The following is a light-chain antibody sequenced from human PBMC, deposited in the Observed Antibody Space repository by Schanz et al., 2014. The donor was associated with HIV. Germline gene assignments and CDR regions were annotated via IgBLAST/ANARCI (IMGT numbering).Light chain of an antibody. V-gene: IGKV1-5*03. J-gene: IGKJ5*01. CDR3: QQSYSTLEIT. Sequence: DIQMTQSPSTLSASVGDRVTITCRANQSISSWLAWYQQKPGKTPKLLINEASNLQSGVPSRFSGSGSGTEFTLTITSLQPDDFATYYCQQSYSTLEITFGQGTRLEIK. CDR1: QSISSW. CDR2: EAS.